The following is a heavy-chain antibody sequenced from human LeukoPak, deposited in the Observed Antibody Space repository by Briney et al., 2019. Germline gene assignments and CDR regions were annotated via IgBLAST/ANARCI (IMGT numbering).Heavy chain of an antibody. J-gene: IGHJ5*02. Sequence: GSLRLSCAASGFTFSSFGMHWVRQAPRKGLEYVSVINGNDGNTYYADSVKGRLTISRDDSKNTVYLQMNSLRVDDTAVYFCAKGTLAVFWSGYHYDSWGQGTLVTVSS. D-gene: IGHD3-3*01. V-gene: IGHV3-23*01. CDR1: GFTFSSFG. CDR3: AKGTLAVFWSGYHYDS. CDR2: INGNDGNT.